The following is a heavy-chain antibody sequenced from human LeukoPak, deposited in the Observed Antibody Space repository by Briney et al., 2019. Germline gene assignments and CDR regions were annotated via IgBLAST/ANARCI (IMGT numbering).Heavy chain of an antibody. CDR3: TTAPDSSSQYYFDY. CDR2: IKSKTDGGTT. D-gene: IGHD6-13*01. V-gene: IGHV3-15*01. CDR1: GFTFSNAW. Sequence: GGSLRLSCAASGFTFSNAWMSWVRQAPGKGLEWVGRIKSKTDGGTTDYAAPVKGRFTISRDDSKNTLYLQMNSLKTEDTAVYYCTTAPDSSSQYYFDYWGQGTLVTVSS. J-gene: IGHJ4*02.